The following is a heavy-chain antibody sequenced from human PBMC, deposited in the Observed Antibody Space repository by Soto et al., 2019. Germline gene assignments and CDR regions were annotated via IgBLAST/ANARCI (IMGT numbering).Heavy chain of an antibody. CDR1: GGSISSGGYY. J-gene: IGHJ4*02. D-gene: IGHD4-4*01. CDR2: IYYSGST. Sequence: SETLSLTCTVSGGSISSGGYYWSWIRQHPGKGLEWIGCIYYSGSTYYNPSLKSRVTISVDTSKNQFSLKLSSVTAADTAVYYCARSGGDYSNYPSDYWGQGTLVTVSS. CDR3: ARSGGDYSNYPSDY. V-gene: IGHV4-31*03.